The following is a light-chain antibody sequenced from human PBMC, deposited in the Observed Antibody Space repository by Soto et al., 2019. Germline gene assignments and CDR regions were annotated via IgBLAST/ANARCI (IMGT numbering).Light chain of an antibody. J-gene: IGKJ4*01. CDR3: QQRTNWPLT. V-gene: IGKV3-11*01. CDR1: QSVSNS. Sequence: EIMLTQSPATLSLSPGERATLSCWASQSVSNSLAWYQQRPGQSPRLLIYDVSTRATGIPARFGGSGSGTDFTLTISSLETEDFAVYYCQQRTNWPLTFGGGTKVDIK. CDR2: DVS.